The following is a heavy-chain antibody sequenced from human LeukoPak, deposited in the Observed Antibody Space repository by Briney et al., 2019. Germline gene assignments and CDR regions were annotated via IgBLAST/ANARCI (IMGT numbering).Heavy chain of an antibody. CDR2: IYYSGST. D-gene: IGHD6-25*01. CDR1: GGSINSYY. J-gene: IGHJ1*01. Sequence: SETLSLTCTVSGGSINSYYWTWIRQPPGKGLEWIGYIYYSGSTHYNPSLNSRVTISMDTSKNHFSLKLSSVTAAGTAVYFCAKNASSGFFSDWGRGTLVTVSS. V-gene: IGHV4-59*01. CDR3: AKNASSGFFSD.